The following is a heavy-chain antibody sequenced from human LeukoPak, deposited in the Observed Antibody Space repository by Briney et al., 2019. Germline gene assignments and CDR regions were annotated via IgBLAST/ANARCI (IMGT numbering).Heavy chain of an antibody. V-gene: IGHV3-23*01. Sequence: QPGGSLRLSCAASGFTFSSYALNWIRQAPGKGLEWVSGITGSGGSTYYADSVKGRFTISRDNFKNTLYLQMNSLRAEDTAVYYCAKDNNVVMNFVGDSWGQGTLVTVSS. CDR3: AKDNNVVMNFVGDS. CDR1: GFTFSSYA. D-gene: IGHD4-23*01. CDR2: ITGSGGST. J-gene: IGHJ4*02.